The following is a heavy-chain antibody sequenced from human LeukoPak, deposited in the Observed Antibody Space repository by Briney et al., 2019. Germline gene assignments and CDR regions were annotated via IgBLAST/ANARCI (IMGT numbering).Heavy chain of an antibody. J-gene: IGHJ6*02. CDR1: GGSISSSNW. Sequence: SGTLSLTCAVSGGSISSSNWWSWVRQPPGKGLEWIGEIYHSGSTNYNPSLKSRVTISVDKSKNQFSLKLSSVTAADTAVYYCTRVLMRGYSGYGGDYYYGMDVWGQGTTVTVSS. D-gene: IGHD5-12*01. V-gene: IGHV4-4*02. CDR2: IYHSGST. CDR3: TRVLMRGYSGYGGDYYYGMDV.